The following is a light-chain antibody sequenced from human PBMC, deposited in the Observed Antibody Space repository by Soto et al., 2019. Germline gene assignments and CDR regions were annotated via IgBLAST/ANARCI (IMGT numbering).Light chain of an antibody. CDR3: QSSDSSGRYPYV. CDR1: ALPKQY. CDR2: KDN. V-gene: IGLV3-25*01. J-gene: IGLJ1*01. Sequence: YELIQPPSVSVSPGQTARITCSGDALPKQYAYWYQQKPGQAPVVVIYKDNGRPSGIPERFSGSSSGTTVTLTISGVQAEDEAYYYCQSSDSSGRYPYVFGTGTKVTVL.